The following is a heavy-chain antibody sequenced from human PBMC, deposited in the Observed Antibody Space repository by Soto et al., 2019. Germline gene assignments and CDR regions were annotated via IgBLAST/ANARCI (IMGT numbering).Heavy chain of an antibody. D-gene: IGHD2-2*01. J-gene: IGHJ4*02. Sequence: PSETLSLTCTVSGGSISSYYWSWIRQPPGKGLEWIGYIYYSGSTNYNPSPKSRVTISVDTSKNQFSLKLSSVTAADTAVCYCARVTPRYCSSTSCSPHFDYWGQGTLVTVSS. V-gene: IGHV4-59*01. CDR3: ARVTPRYCSSTSCSPHFDY. CDR2: IYYSGST. CDR1: GGSISSYY.